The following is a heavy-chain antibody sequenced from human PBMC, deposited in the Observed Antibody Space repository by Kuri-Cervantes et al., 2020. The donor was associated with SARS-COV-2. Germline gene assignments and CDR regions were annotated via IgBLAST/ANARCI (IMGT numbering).Heavy chain of an antibody. Sequence: AAVKVFCNASGDTFTGYYMHWVRQAPGQGLEWMGWINPNSGGTNYAQKFQGWVTMTRDTSISTVYMELSRLRTDDTAVYYCARHDDYSNFALDYWGQGTLVTVSS. CDR3: ARHDDYSNFALDY. CDR1: GDTFTGYY. D-gene: IGHD4-11*01. V-gene: IGHV1-2*04. CDR2: INPNSGGT. J-gene: IGHJ4*02.